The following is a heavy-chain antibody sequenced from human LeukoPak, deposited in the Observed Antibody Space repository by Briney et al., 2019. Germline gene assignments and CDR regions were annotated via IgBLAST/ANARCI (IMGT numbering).Heavy chain of an antibody. D-gene: IGHD5-24*01. CDR3: ARDPVRDGYLTDAFDI. J-gene: IGHJ3*02. CDR1: GYTFTSYY. CDR2: INPSGGST. V-gene: IGHV1-46*01. Sequence: ASVKVSCKASGYTFTSYYMHWVRQAPRQGLEWMGIINPSGGSTSYAQKFQGRVTMTRDTSTSTVYMELSSLRSEDTAVYYCARDPVRDGYLTDAFDIWGQGTMVTVSS.